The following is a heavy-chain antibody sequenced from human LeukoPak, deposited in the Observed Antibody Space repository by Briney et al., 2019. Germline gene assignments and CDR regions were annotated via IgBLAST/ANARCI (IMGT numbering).Heavy chain of an antibody. V-gene: IGHV3-30-3*01. D-gene: IGHD3-22*01. Sequence: GRSLRLSCAASGFTFSSYAMHWVRQAPGKGLEWVAVISYDGSNKYYADSVKGRFTISRDNSKNALYLQMNSLRAEDTAVYYCAGYDSSGYPGEFDYWGQGTLVTVSS. CDR1: GFTFSSYA. CDR2: ISYDGSNK. CDR3: AGYDSSGYPGEFDY. J-gene: IGHJ4*02.